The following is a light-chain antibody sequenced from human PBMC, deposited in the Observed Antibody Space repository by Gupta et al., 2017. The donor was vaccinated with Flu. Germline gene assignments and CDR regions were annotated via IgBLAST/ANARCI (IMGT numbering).Light chain of an antibody. J-gene: IGLJ2*01. CDR2: DAS. Sequence: QTARITCGGNSIGTKSVHWYQQKPGQAPVLVVYDASHRPSGIPDRFSGSSSENTATLTISRVDAGDEADYYCQVWDVNSDPPEVFGGGTKLTVL. V-gene: IGLV3-21*02. CDR1: SIGTKS. CDR3: QVWDVNSDPPEV.